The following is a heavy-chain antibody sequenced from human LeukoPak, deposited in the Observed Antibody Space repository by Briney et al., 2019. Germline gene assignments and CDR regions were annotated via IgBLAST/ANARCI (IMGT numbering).Heavy chain of an antibody. J-gene: IGHJ2*01. Sequence: SETLSLTCTVSGGSISSGDYYWRWLRQPPGKGLEWVGYIYYSGSTYYNPSLKSRVTISVDTSKNQFSLYLSSVTAPDTAVYYCARYQLLYWYFDLWGRGTLVTVSS. CDR3: ARYQLLYWYFDL. CDR1: GGSISSGDYY. D-gene: IGHD2-2*02. V-gene: IGHV4-30-4*08. CDR2: IYYSGST.